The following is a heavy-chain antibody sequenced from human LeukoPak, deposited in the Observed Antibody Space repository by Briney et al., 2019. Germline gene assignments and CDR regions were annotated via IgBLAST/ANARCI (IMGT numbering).Heavy chain of an antibody. CDR3: TTAYSHYYYGMDV. CDR2: ISGSGGST. V-gene: IGHV3-23*01. D-gene: IGHD2-15*01. J-gene: IGHJ6*02. Sequence: PGGSLRLSCAASGFTFSTYAMSWVRQAPGKGLEWVSGISGSGGSTYYADSVKGRFTISRDNSKNTLYLQMNSLRAEDTAVYYCTTAYSHYYYGMDVWGQGTTVTVSS. CDR1: GFTFSTYA.